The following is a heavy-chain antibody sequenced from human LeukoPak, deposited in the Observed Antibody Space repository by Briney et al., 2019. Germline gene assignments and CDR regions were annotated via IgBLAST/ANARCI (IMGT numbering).Heavy chain of an antibody. Sequence: GGSLRLSCAASGFTFSNYDMTWVRQAPGKGLEWVSGISGSGGSTYHAESVRYRFTIYRHNFKNTLYLKMNSLRAEQTAVYYCAKDRGGNYLFYLDYWGQGTLVTVSS. CDR1: GFTFSNYD. CDR2: ISGSGGST. D-gene: IGHD1-26*01. V-gene: IGHV3-23*01. CDR3: AKDRGGNYLFYLDY. J-gene: IGHJ4*02.